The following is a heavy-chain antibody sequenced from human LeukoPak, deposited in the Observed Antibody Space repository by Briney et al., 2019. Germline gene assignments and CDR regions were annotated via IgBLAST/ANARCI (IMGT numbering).Heavy chain of an antibody. Sequence: ASVKVSCKASGYTFTSYYMHWVRQAPGQGLEWMGIINPSGGSTNYAQKLQGRVTMTTDTSTSTAYMELRSLRSDDTAVYYCARGDIVVVVAALDYWGQGTLVTVSS. CDR2: INPSGGST. CDR1: GYTFTSYY. V-gene: IGHV1-46*01. J-gene: IGHJ4*02. D-gene: IGHD2-15*01. CDR3: ARGDIVVVVAALDY.